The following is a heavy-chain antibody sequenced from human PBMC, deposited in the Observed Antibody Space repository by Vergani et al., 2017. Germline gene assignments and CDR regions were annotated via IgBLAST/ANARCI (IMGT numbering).Heavy chain of an antibody. CDR1: GGTFSSYA. J-gene: IGHJ6*02. CDR3: ARVYGLRLGELSLLAKTDYYYYGMDV. CDR2: IIPIFGTA. Sequence: QVQLVQSGAEVKKPGSSVKVSCKASGGTFSSYAISWVRQAPGQGLEWMGGIIPIFGTANYAQKFQGRVTITADESTSTAYMELSSLRSEDTAVYYCARVYGLRLGELSLLAKTDYYYYGMDVWGQGTTVTVSS. D-gene: IGHD3-16*02. V-gene: IGHV1-69*01.